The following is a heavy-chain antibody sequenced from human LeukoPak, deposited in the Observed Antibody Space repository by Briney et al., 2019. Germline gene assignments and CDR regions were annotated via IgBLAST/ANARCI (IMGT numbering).Heavy chain of an antibody. J-gene: IGHJ5*02. D-gene: IGHD1-26*01. CDR1: GGSISSYY. Sequence: SETLSLTYTVSGGSISSYYWSWIRQPAGKGLEWIGRIYTSGSTNYNPSLKSRVTMSVDTSKNQFSLKLSSVTAADTAVYYCARQNSGSYSWYNWFDPWGQGTLVTVSS. V-gene: IGHV4-4*07. CDR3: ARQNSGSYSWYNWFDP. CDR2: IYTSGST.